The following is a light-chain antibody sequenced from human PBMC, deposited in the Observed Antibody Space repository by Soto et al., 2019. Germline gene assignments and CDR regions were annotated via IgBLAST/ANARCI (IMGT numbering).Light chain of an antibody. CDR1: QSISTNY. CDR3: QQYGRT. Sequence: EIVLTQSPGTLSLSPGERATLSCRASQSISTNYLAWYQQKPGQAPRLLLYAASNRVTGIPDRFSGSGSGTDFTLTISRLEPEDFALYYCQQYGRTFGQGTRLEIK. CDR2: AAS. V-gene: IGKV3-20*01. J-gene: IGKJ5*01.